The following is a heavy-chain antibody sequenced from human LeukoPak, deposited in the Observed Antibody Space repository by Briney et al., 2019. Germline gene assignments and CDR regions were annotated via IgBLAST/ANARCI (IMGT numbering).Heavy chain of an antibody. CDR3: ARRGDGWEVLYSFDV. D-gene: IGHD1-26*01. V-gene: IGHV4-34*01. Sequence: SETLSLTCAVYGRSFSGYYWNWIRQPPGKGLEWIGSLYYLGTTFYNPSLKSRVSISLDTSKDQFSLNLTSLTAADTAVYYCARRGDGWEVLYSFDVWGQGTMVTVSS. J-gene: IGHJ3*01. CDR1: GRSFSGYY. CDR2: LYYLGTT.